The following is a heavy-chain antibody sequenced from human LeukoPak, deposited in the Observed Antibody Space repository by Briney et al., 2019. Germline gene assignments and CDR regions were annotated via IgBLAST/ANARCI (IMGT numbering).Heavy chain of an antibody. CDR3: ARYRFVVGATDSFDM. Sequence: GGSLRLSCAASGFPFSSYRMKWGRPAPGEGLEWGSSITSSSSYIYYADSVKGRFTISRDNAKNSLYLQMNSLRAEDTAVYYCARYRFVVGATDSFDMWGQGTTVTVSS. CDR2: ITSSSSYI. D-gene: IGHD1-26*01. CDR1: GFPFSSYR. J-gene: IGHJ3*02. V-gene: IGHV3-21*01.